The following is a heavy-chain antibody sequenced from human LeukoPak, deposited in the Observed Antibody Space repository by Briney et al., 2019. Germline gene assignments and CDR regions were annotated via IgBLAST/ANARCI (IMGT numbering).Heavy chain of an antibody. CDR1: GYTFTSYD. Sequence: ASVKVSCKASGYTFTSYDINWVRQATGQGLEWMGWMNPNSGNAVYAQKFQGRVTMTRNTSITTAYMELTSLRSEDTAMYYCARGQSQFDYWGQGTLVTVSS. V-gene: IGHV1-8*01. CDR3: ARGQSQFDY. J-gene: IGHJ4*02. CDR2: MNPNSGNA.